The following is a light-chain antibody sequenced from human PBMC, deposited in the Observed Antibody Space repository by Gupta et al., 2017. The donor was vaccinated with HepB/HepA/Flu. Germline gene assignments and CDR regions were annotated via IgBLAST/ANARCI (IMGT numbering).Light chain of an antibody. CDR2: DAS. J-gene: IGKJ1*01. V-gene: IGKV1-33*01. CDR1: QEITNY. CDR3: QQYYNVPWT. Sequence: DIQMTQSPSSLSASVGDRVTITCQASQEITNYLNWYQQKPGKGPKVLIYDASKVETGVPSRFSGSGSGTDFTFTISSLQPEDFATYYCQQYYNVPWTFGQGTKVEIK.